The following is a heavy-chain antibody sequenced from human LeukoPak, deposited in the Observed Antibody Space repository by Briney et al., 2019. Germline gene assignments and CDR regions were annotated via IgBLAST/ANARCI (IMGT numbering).Heavy chain of an antibody. J-gene: IGHJ6*02. CDR1: GFTFSSYA. V-gene: IGHV3-64D*06. Sequence: GGSLRLSCSASGFTFSSYAMHWVRQAPGKGLEYVSALSSNGGSTYYADSVKGRFTISRDNSKNTLYLQMSSLRAEDTAVYYCAKDLSDYASYYYYGMDVWGQGTTVTVSS. CDR2: LSSNGGST. CDR3: AKDLSDYASYYYYGMDV. D-gene: IGHD4-17*01.